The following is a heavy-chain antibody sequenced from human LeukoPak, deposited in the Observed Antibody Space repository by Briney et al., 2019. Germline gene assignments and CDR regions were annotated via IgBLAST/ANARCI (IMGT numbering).Heavy chain of an antibody. J-gene: IGHJ4*02. D-gene: IGHD2-2*02. V-gene: IGHV1-18*01. CDR3: ARDLLYCSSTSCYTFFDY. Sequence: ASVKVSCKASGYTFTSYGISWVRQAPGQGLEWMGWISDYNGNTNYAQKLQGRVTMTTDTSTSTAYMELRSLRSDDTAAYYCARDLLYCSSTSCYTFFDYWGQGTLVTVSS. CDR1: GYTFTSYG. CDR2: ISDYNGNT.